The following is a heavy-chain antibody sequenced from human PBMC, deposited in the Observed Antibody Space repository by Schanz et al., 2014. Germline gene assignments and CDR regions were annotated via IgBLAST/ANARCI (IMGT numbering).Heavy chain of an antibody. CDR2: IKSDGSST. CDR3: AKTPREYCNYDNCPNWFDS. Sequence: EVQLVESGGGLVQPGGSLRLSCAASGFTFSSYWMHWVRQVPGKGLVWVSRIKSDGSSTSYADSVKGRFTISRDNAKNTLYLQMNSRRAEDTAVYYCAKTPREYCNYDNCPNWFDSWGQGTLVTVSS. V-gene: IGHV3-74*01. J-gene: IGHJ5*01. D-gene: IGHD2-15*01. CDR1: GFTFSSYW.